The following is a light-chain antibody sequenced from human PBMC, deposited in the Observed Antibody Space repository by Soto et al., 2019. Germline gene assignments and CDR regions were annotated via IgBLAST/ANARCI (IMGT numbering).Light chain of an antibody. Sequence: EIVLTQSPGTLSLSPGERATLSCRVSQSGYNGYLAWYQQKPGQPPSLLIYGASSRANGIPDRFAGSGSGTDFTLTISRLEPEDSAVYYCQHFGYPQWTFGQGTKVEIK. CDR3: QHFGYPQWT. J-gene: IGKJ1*01. CDR2: GAS. V-gene: IGKV3-20*01. CDR1: QSGYNGY.